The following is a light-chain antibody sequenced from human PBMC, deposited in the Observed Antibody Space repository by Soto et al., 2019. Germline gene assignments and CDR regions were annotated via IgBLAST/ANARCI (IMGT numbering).Light chain of an antibody. CDR1: QDVRDD. V-gene: IGKV1-17*01. J-gene: IGKJ1*01. CDR2: EAS. CDR3: LQYSSYPWT. Sequence: DIQMTQSPSSLSASVGDRVTITCRASQDVRDDLGWYQQTPGKAPERLIYEASTLHRGVPSRFSGSGSWTEFTLTISSLQPEDFATYYCLQYSSYPWTFGQGTNVEIK.